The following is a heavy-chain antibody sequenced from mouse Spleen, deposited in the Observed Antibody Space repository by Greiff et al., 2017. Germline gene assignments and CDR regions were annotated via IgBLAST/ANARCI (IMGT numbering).Heavy chain of an antibody. D-gene: IGHD4-1*01. Sequence: EVKLLESGGGLVQPGGSMKLSCVASGFTFSNYWMNWVRQSPEKGLEWVAQIRLKSDNYATHYAESVKGRFTISRDDSKSSVYLQMNNLRAEDTGIYYCTVNWRYYFDYWGQGTTLTVSS. V-gene: IGHV6-3*01. J-gene: IGHJ2*01. CDR3: TVNWRYYFDY. CDR1: GFTFSNYW. CDR2: IRLKSDNYAT.